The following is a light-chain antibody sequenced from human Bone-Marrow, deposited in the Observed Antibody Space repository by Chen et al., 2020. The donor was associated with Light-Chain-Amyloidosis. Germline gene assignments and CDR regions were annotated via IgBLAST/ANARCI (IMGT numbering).Light chain of an antibody. CDR2: EGN. CDR1: SSDVGSYYL. V-gene: IGLV2-23*01. J-gene: IGLJ2*01. CDR3: CSYAGNSLV. Sequence: QSALTQPASVSGSPGQSITISCTGTSSDVGSYYLVSWYQQPPGKAPKLIVYEGNKRPSGVSNRFSGSKSGNTASLTISGLQAEDEADYYCCSYAGNSLVFGGGTKLTVL.